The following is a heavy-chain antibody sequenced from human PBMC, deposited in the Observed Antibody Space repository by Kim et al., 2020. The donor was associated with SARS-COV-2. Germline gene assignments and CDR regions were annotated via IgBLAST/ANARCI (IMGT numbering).Heavy chain of an antibody. D-gene: IGHD2-8*01. CDR2: ISGSGGST. Sequence: GGSLRLSCAASGFTFSSYAMSWVRQAPGKGLEWVSGISGSGGSTYYADSVKGRFTISRDNSKNTLYLQMNSLRAEDTAVYYCAKGGFVLMVYSMGPPDYWGQGTLVTVSS. J-gene: IGHJ4*02. CDR1: GFTFSSYA. CDR3: AKGGFVLMVYSMGPPDY. V-gene: IGHV3-23*01.